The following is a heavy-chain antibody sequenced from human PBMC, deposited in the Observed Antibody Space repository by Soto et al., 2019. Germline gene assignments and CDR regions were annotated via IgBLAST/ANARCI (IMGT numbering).Heavy chain of an antibody. Sequence: QITLNESGPTVVRPTETLTLTCRFSGFSLTTSGVGVGWVRQSPGKAPEWLALIYWDDDKRYSESLKSRLTITTDTSKNQLVLTVANLDPTDTATYYCAHRVLRTVFGLVTTTAIYFDFWGQGTPVAVSS. CDR2: IYWDDDK. V-gene: IGHV2-5*02. CDR3: AHRVLRTVFGLVTTTAIYFDF. J-gene: IGHJ4*02. CDR1: GFSLTTSGVG. D-gene: IGHD3-3*01.